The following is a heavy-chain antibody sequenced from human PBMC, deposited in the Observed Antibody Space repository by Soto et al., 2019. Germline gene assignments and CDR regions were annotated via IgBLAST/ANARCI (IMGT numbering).Heavy chain of an antibody. Sequence: GGSLRLSCAASGFSVSSNYMSWVRQAPGKGLEWVSVIYSGGSTYYADSVKGRFTISRDNSKNTLYLQMNSLRAEDTAVYYCASGETAARLWDYYMDVWGKGTTVTVSS. CDR1: GFSVSSNY. D-gene: IGHD6-6*01. J-gene: IGHJ6*03. CDR2: IYSGGST. V-gene: IGHV3-66*01. CDR3: ASGETAARLWDYYMDV.